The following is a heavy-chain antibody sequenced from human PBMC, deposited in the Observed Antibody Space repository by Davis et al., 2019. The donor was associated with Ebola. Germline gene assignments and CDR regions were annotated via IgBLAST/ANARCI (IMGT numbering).Heavy chain of an antibody. D-gene: IGHD1-1*01. CDR1: IGSMNDYY. V-gene: IGHV4-59*01. Sequence: SETLSLTCTVSIGSMNDYYWTWIRQSPGKGLEWIAYIYATGTTSYNPSLKSRVTISVDTSKNQFSLKLSSVTAADTAVYYCARAGTTVVEERVTYHYGMDVWGKGTTVTVSS. CDR2: IYATGTT. CDR3: ARAGTTVVEERVTYHYGMDV. J-gene: IGHJ6*04.